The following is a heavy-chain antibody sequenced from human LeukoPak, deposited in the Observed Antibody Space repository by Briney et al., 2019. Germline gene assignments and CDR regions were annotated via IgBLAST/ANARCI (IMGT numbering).Heavy chain of an antibody. Sequence: GGSLRLSCATSGFTFSSDGMHWVRQVPGKGLEWVTVISHDAKSTYHVDSVKVRFTISRDNSNNTLYLQMHTLRAEDTAVYSCARSPEQQLVWRGWFDPWGQGTLVTVSS. J-gene: IGHJ5*02. V-gene: IGHV3-33*08. CDR2: ISHDAKST. CDR3: ARSPEQQLVWRGWFDP. D-gene: IGHD6-13*01. CDR1: GFTFSSDG.